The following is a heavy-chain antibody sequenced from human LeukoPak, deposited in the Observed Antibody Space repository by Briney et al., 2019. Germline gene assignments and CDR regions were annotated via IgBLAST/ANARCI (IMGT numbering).Heavy chain of an antibody. V-gene: IGHV4-59*01. D-gene: IGHD6-13*01. Sequence: AETLSLTCTVSGGSISNYYWSWIRQPPGKGLEWIGYIYYSGSANYNPSVKSRVTLSVDTSKNQFSLKLSSVTAADTAVYYCARGSIAAAEGAHWFDPWGQGTLVTVSS. CDR3: ARGSIAAAEGAHWFDP. CDR2: IYYSGSA. J-gene: IGHJ5*02. CDR1: GGSISNYY.